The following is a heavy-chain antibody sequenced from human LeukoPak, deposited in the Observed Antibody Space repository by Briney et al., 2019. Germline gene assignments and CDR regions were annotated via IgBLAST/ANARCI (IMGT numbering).Heavy chain of an antibody. Sequence: SQTLSLTCTVSGGSISSGGYYWSWIRQHPGKGLEWIGYIYYSGSTYYSPSLKSRVTISVDTSKNQFSLKLSSVTAADTAVYYCARLYCSSTSCLPDYWGQGTLVTVSS. J-gene: IGHJ4*02. V-gene: IGHV4-31*03. CDR2: IYYSGST. CDR3: ARLYCSSTSCLPDY. CDR1: GGSISSGGYY. D-gene: IGHD2-2*01.